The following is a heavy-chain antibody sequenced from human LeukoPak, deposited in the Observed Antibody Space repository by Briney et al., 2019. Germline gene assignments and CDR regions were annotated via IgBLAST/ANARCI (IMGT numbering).Heavy chain of an antibody. CDR2: IKQDGSEK. V-gene: IGHV3-7*03. Sequence: PGGSLRLSCAASGFTSSSYWMSWVRQAPGKGLEWVANIKQDGSEKYYVDSVKGRFTISRDNAKNSLYLQMNSLRAEDTAVYYCARKEDFDWPHDYWGQGTLVTVSS. CDR1: GFTSSSYW. J-gene: IGHJ4*02. D-gene: IGHD3-9*01. CDR3: ARKEDFDWPHDY.